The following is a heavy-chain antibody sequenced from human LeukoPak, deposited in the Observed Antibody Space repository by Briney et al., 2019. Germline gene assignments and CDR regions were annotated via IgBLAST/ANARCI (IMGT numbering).Heavy chain of an antibody. V-gene: IGHV2-5*02. CDR3: VQPATPGTLDY. Sequence: SGPTLVKPTQTLTLTCTFSGSGVGVGWIRQPPGKALEWLALIYWDDDRRYSPSLKTRLTITKDTSKNQVVPTMTDMDPVDTATYYCVQPATPGTLDYWGQGTLVIVSS. CDR2: IYWDDDR. CDR1: GSGVG. J-gene: IGHJ4*02. D-gene: IGHD6-13*01.